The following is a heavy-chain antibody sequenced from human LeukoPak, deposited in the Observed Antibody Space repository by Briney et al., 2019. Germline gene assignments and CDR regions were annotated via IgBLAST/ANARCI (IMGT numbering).Heavy chain of an antibody. CDR1: GFTFDDYA. Sequence: GGSLRLSCAASGFTFDDYAMHWVRQAPGKGLEWVSGISWNSGSIGYADSVKGRFTISRDNAKNSLYLQMNSRRAEDMALYYCAKAISSWYEHPFHYWGQGTLVTVSS. J-gene: IGHJ4*02. V-gene: IGHV3-9*03. D-gene: IGHD6-13*01. CDR3: AKAISSWYEHPFHY. CDR2: ISWNSGSI.